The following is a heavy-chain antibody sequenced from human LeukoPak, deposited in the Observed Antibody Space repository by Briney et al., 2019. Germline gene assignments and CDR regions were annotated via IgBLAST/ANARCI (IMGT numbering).Heavy chain of an antibody. J-gene: IGHJ4*02. CDR1: GLTLSNYW. D-gene: IGHD3-9*01. V-gene: IGHV3-74*01. Sequence: GGSLRLSCAASGLTLSNYWMHWVRQAPGKGLVWVSRINSDGSGTSYADSVKGRFTISRDNAKNTLYLQMNSLRAEDTGVYYCARDRLTGSLYFDYWGQGTLVTVSS. CDR3: ARDRLTGSLYFDY. CDR2: INSDGSGT.